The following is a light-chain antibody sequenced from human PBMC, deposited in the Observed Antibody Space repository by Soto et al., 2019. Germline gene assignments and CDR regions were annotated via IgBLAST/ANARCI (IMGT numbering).Light chain of an antibody. CDR3: QQYGSSGT. CDR2: GAS. J-gene: IGKJ1*01. Sequence: ESVLTQSPATLSLSHGERATLSCRASQSVSNNYLAWYQQKPGQAPRLLIYGASNRATGIPDRFSGSGSGTDFTLTISRLEPEDFAVYYCQQYGSSGTFGQGTKVDIK. CDR1: QSVSNNY. V-gene: IGKV3-20*01.